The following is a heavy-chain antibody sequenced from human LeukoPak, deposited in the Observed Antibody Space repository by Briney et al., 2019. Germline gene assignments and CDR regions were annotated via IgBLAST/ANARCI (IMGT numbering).Heavy chain of an antibody. CDR2: IKQDGSEK. CDR1: GFTFSNFW. CDR3: ARVSRWGLNHNPHF. Sequence: GGCLRLSCAASGFTFSNFWISWVRQAAGRGLEWVANIKQDGSEKYYVVSVKGRFTISRDNAKTSLYLQMNSLRADDTAVYYCARVSRWGLNHNPHFWGQGTLVTVSS. J-gene: IGHJ4*02. V-gene: IGHV3-7*03. D-gene: IGHD7-27*01.